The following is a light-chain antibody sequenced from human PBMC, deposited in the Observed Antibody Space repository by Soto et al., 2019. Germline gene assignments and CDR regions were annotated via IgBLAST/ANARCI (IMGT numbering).Light chain of an antibody. V-gene: IGLV2-8*01. CDR2: EVG. CDR3: ASYAGSNNFI. CDR1: SSDVGTYDY. J-gene: IGLJ2*01. Sequence: QLVLTQPPSASGSPGQSVTISCTGTSSDVGTYDYVSWYQQHPGKVPKLMLYEVGKRPSGVPDRFSGSKSGNTASLTVPGLQTEDEADYFCASYAGSNNFIFGGGTKLTVL.